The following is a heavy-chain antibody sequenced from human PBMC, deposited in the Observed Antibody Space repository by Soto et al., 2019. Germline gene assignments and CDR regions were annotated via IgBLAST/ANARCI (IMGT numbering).Heavy chain of an antibody. CDR2: IYYSGST. V-gene: IGHV4-39*01. CDR3: ASRANYGSGSYYPFDY. J-gene: IGHJ4*02. CDR1: GGSISSSSYY. Sequence: QLQLQESGPGLVKPSETLSLTCTVSGGSISSSSYYWGWIRQPPGKGLEWIGSIYYSGSTYYNPSLKSRVTISVDTSKNQFSLKLSSVTAADTAVYYCASRANYGSGSYYPFDYWGQGTLVTVSS. D-gene: IGHD3-10*01.